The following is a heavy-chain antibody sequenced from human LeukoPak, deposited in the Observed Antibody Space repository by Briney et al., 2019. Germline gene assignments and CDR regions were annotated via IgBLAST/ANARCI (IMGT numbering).Heavy chain of an antibody. CDR3: ARDGGIVVVPAAIVEDY. Sequence: GASVNVSCKASGYIFTGYYMHWVRQAPGQGLEWMGWINPNSGGTNYAQKFQGRVTMTRDTSISTAYMELSRLRSDDTAVYYCARDGGIVVVPAAIVEDYWGQGTLVTVSS. V-gene: IGHV1-2*02. D-gene: IGHD2-2*01. J-gene: IGHJ4*02. CDR2: INPNSGGT. CDR1: GYIFTGYY.